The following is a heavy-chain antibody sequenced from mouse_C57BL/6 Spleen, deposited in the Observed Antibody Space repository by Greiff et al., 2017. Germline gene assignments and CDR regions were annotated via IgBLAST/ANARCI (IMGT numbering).Heavy chain of an antibody. V-gene: IGHV10-1*01. D-gene: IGHD4-1*01. CDR2: IRSKSNNYAT. CDR3: VRTGTSSGYWYFDV. Sequence: EVQLVESGGGLVQPKGSLKLSCAASGFSFNTYAMNWVRQAPGKGLEWVARIRSKSNNYATYYADSVKDRFTISRDDSESMLYLQMNNLKTEDTARYYCVRTGTSSGYWYFDVWGTGTTVTVSS. CDR1: GFSFNTYA. J-gene: IGHJ1*03.